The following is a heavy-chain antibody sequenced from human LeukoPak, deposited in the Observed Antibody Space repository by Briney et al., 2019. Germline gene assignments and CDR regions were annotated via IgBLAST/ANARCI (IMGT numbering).Heavy chain of an antibody. J-gene: IGHJ4*01. V-gene: IGHV3-7*01. CDR3: AGSFGDVKNF. Sequence: GGSLRLSCAGAGFNFKDHWMSSLRQAAGKWPEWVAHTKPDGSEKSYVESVKGRFIISRDDTRNSLSLQMNSLRAEDTAVYYCAGSFGDVKNFWGQGTLVTVSS. D-gene: IGHD3-10*01. CDR1: GFNFKDHW. CDR2: TKPDGSEK.